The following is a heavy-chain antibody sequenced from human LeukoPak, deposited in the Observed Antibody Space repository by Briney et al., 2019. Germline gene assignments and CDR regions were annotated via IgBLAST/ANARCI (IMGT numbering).Heavy chain of an antibody. CDR2: ISSSSSTI. Sequence: GGSLRLSCAASGFTFSDYYMSWICQAPGKGLEWVSYISSSSSTIYYADSVKGRFTISRDNAKNSLYLQMNSLRAEDTAVYYCARGAYCSSTSCYIVYYYYGMDVWGQGTTVTVSS. CDR3: ARGAYCSSTSCYIVYYYYGMDV. J-gene: IGHJ6*02. CDR1: GFTFSDYY. V-gene: IGHV3-11*04. D-gene: IGHD2-2*02.